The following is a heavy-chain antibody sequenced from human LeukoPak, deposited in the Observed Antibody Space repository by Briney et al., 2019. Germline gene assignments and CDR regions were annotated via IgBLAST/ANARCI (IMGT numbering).Heavy chain of an antibody. CDR1: GFPFSNYA. D-gene: IGHD2-2*01. V-gene: IGHV3-23*01. CDR2: ISASGDNT. Sequence: GGSLLLSCAASGFPFSNYAMSWVRRAPGKGLEWVSVISASGDNTYYADSVKGRFTISRDNSKNTLYLQMNSLRAEDTATYYCARRLDIVLVPAWGQGTLVTVSS. CDR3: ARRLDIVLVPA. J-gene: IGHJ5*02.